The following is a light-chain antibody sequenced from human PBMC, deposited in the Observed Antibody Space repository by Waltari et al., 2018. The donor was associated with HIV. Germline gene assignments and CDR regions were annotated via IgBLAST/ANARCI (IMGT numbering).Light chain of an antibody. CDR3: QVWDSSTEHPYV. V-gene: IGLV3-21*02. Sequence: SYVLTQPPSLSVAPGQTARITCGGDIGSTSVPWYQQKPGQAPVVVVHDDSDRPSGIPERFSGSKSGNAATLAISRVEAGDEADYYCQVWDSSTEHPYVFGPGTKVTVL. J-gene: IGLJ1*01. CDR1: DIGSTS. CDR2: DDS.